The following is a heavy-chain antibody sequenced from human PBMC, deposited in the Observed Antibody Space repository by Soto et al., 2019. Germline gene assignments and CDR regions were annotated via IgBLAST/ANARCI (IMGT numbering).Heavy chain of an antibody. CDR1: GGSISNYY. Sequence: QVPLQESGPGLVKPSETLSLSCTVSGGSISNYYWSWFRQSPGKRMEWIGYVHHSWGSSYNPSLQSRVAISLDTSKSQFSLKVTSVTATDTAVYYCARQGFGPLHGLVDVWGQGTTVTVSS. J-gene: IGHJ6*02. CDR2: VHHSWGS. V-gene: IGHV4-59*08. D-gene: IGHD3-10*01. CDR3: ARQGFGPLHGLVDV.